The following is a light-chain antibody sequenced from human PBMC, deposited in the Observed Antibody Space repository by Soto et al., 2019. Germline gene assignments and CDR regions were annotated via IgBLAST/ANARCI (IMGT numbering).Light chain of an antibody. CDR2: TAS. J-gene: IGKJ1*01. CDR1: QSISSW. Sequence: DIQMTQSPSTLSASIGDRVTITCRASQSISSWLAWFQKKPRKAPKLLIYTASSLESGVPSRFSGSGSGTEFTLTISSLQPDDFATYYCQQYNSYMWTFGQGTKVEIK. V-gene: IGKV1-5*03. CDR3: QQYNSYMWT.